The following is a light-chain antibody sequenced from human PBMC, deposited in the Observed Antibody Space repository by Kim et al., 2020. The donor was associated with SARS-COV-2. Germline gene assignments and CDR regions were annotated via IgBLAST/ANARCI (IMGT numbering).Light chain of an antibody. V-gene: IGKV1-5*03. Sequence: DIQMTQSPSTLSAFVGNRVTITCRASQSVDHWLVWYQQKPGKTPRLLIYQSSKLADGVPSRFSGSGSGTDFTLTISNLQPDDSAIYFCKQYETYWTFGPGTKVDIK. CDR2: QSS. CDR1: QSVDHW. CDR3: KQYETYWT. J-gene: IGKJ1*01.